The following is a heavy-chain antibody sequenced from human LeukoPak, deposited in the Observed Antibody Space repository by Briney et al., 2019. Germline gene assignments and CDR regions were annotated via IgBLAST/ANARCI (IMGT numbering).Heavy chain of an antibody. CDR2: IHSSGRT. D-gene: IGHD3-16*01. CDR3: ASLTLADTGDFGGFAS. Sequence: PSETLSLTCTVSGGSISRYYWSWIRKRPGKGLEWVAYIHSSGRTDYNSTPKSLVSMSVDTSKTQVSLKLISGTAADTAVYYCASLTLADTGDFGGFASWGQGTLVTVSS. J-gene: IGHJ5*02. V-gene: IGHV4-4*08. CDR1: GGSISRYY.